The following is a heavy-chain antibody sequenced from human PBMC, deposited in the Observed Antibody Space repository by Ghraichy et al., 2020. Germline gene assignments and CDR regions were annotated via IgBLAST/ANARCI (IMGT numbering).Heavy chain of an antibody. CDR3: ARDGGGYSSNVDY. V-gene: IGHV4-59*01. CDR1: GGSISSYY. J-gene: IGHJ4*02. CDR2: IYYSGST. Sequence: SETLSLTCTVSGGSISSYYWSWIRQPPGKGLEWIGYIYYSGSTNYNPSLKSRVTISGDTSKNQFSLKLSSVTAADTAVYYCARDGGGYSSNVDYWGQGTLVTGSS. D-gene: IGHD5-18*01.